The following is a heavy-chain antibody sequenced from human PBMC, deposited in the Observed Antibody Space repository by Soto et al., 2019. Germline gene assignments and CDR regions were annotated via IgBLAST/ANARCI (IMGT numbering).Heavy chain of an antibody. CDR2: IFTRGTA. J-gene: IGHJ4*02. CDR3: TKLWGYYFES. Sequence: PGGSLRLSCTASGFSVNDNYIAWVRQAPGKSPEWVAVIFTRGTAHYADSVTGRFTFSRDNSKRTLNLQLNNLRAEDTAVYYCTKLWGYYFESWGQGTLVTVSS. D-gene: IGHD3-22*01. CDR1: GFSVNDNY. V-gene: IGHV3-53*01.